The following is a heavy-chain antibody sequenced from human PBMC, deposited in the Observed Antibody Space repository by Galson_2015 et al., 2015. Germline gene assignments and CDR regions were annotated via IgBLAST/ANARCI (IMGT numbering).Heavy chain of an antibody. V-gene: IGHV1-18*01. Sequence: PVKASCKASGHTFTSYGISWPRQAPGQGLEWMGWISAYNGNTNYAQKLQGRVTMTTDTYTSTSYMELRSLRSDDPAVYYCERDLDRIAVATSGYFDYWGQGTLVTVSS. CDR3: ERDLDRIAVATSGYFDY. CDR1: GHTFTSYG. J-gene: IGHJ4*02. D-gene: IGHD6-19*01. CDR2: ISAYNGNT.